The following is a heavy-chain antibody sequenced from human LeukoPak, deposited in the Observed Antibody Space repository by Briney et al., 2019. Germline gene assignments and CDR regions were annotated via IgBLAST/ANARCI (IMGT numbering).Heavy chain of an antibody. J-gene: IGHJ4*02. V-gene: IGHV3-74*01. Sequence: GGSLRLSCAASGFSFSAHWMHWVRQAPGKGLVWVAQINGDATATNYAGSVKGRFTISRDNAKNTVHLQMSALTAEDTAVYYCAKDKWWGASDHWGQGSLVTVSS. D-gene: IGHD2-8*01. CDR1: GFSFSAHW. CDR3: AKDKWWGASDH. CDR2: INGDATAT.